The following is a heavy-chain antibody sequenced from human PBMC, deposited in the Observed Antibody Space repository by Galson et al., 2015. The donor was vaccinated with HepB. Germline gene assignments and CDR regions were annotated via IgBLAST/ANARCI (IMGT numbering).Heavy chain of an antibody. D-gene: IGHD5-12*01. CDR1: TGSVSSGSYY. V-gene: IGHV4-61*01. J-gene: IGHJ4*02. CDR2: IYYTGST. CDR3: AREVGIVAYNGYGAFDS. Sequence: ETLSLTCTVFTGSVSSGSYYWSWIRQAPGRGLEWIGYIYYTGSTNYNPSLRGRATISADTSNNQFSLNLRSVTTADTAVYYCAREVGIVAYNGYGAFDSWGQGTLVIVSS.